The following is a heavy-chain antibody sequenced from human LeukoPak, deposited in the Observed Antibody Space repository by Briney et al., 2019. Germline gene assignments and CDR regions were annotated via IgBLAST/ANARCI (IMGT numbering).Heavy chain of an antibody. CDR1: GFTVSSNY. Sequence: GGSLRLSCAASGFTVSSNYMSWVRQAPGKGLEWVSVIYSGGSTYYADSVKGRFTISRHNSKNTLYLQMNSLRAEDTAVYYCARALQADIVATNDAFDIWGQGTMVTVSS. CDR3: ARALQADIVATNDAFDI. D-gene: IGHD5-12*01. CDR2: IYSGGST. V-gene: IGHV3-53*04. J-gene: IGHJ3*02.